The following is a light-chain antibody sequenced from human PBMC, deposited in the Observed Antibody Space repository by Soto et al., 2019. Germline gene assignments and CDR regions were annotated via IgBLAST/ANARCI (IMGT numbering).Light chain of an antibody. CDR2: KVT. Sequence: QSALTQPASVSGSPGQSITISCTGTSSDVGGYKFVSWYQHHPGKAPKLVISKVTNRPSGVSDRFCASKSGNTASLTIPGLQAEDEADYYCSSFSSSSTLEGVFGTGTKVTV. J-gene: IGLJ1*01. CDR3: SSFSSSSTLEGV. CDR1: SSDVGGYKF. V-gene: IGLV2-14*01.